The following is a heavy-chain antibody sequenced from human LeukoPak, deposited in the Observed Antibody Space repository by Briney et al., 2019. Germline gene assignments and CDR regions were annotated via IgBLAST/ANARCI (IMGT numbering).Heavy chain of an antibody. Sequence: PGGSLRLSCAASGFTFSSYRMNWVRQAPGKGLEWVSSISSSSYIYYADSVKGRFTISRDNAKNSLYLQMNSLRAEDTAVYYCARERQGYYFDYWGQGTLVTVSS. V-gene: IGHV3-21*01. CDR2: ISSSSYI. J-gene: IGHJ4*02. CDR1: GFTFSSYR. CDR3: ARERQGYYFDY.